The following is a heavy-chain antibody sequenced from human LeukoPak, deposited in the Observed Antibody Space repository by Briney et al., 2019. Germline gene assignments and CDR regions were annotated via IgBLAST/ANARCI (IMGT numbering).Heavy chain of an antibody. CDR2: INTNTGNP. D-gene: IGHD3-22*01. CDR3: ARNGPTYYYDSSGLDAFDI. J-gene: IGHJ3*02. V-gene: IGHV7-4-1*02. Sequence: ASVKVSCKASGYTFTSYAMNWVRQAPGQGLEWMGWINTNTGNPTYAQGFTGRFVFSLDTSVSTAYLQISSLKAEDTAVYYCARNGPTYYYDSSGLDAFDIWGQGTMVTVSS. CDR1: GYTFTSYA.